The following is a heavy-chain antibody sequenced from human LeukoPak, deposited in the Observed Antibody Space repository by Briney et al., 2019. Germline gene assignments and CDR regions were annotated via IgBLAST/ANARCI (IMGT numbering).Heavy chain of an antibody. CDR2: IYSDGST. D-gene: IGHD3-22*01. Sequence: GGSLRLSCAASGFTVSSNYMSWVRQAPGKGLEWVSVIYSDGSTYYADSVKGRFTISRDNSKNTLYLQMNSLRAEDTAVYYCARGYYYDSSGYLDYWGQGTLVTVSS. CDR1: GFTVSSNY. J-gene: IGHJ4*02. V-gene: IGHV3-53*01. CDR3: ARGYYYDSSGYLDY.